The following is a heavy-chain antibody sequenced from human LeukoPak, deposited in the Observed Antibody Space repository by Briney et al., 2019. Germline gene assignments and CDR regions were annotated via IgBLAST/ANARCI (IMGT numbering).Heavy chain of an antibody. V-gene: IGHV4-61*01. D-gene: IGHD6-6*01. J-gene: IGHJ4*02. CDR2: IYYSGST. CDR1: GGSVSSGSYY. CDR3: ARESRIAARNFGY. Sequence: SETLSLTCTVSGGSVSSGSYYWSWIRQPPGKGLEWIGYIYYSGSTNYNPSLKSRVTISVDTSKNQFSLKLSSVTAADTAVYYCARESRIAARNFGYWGQGTLVTVSS.